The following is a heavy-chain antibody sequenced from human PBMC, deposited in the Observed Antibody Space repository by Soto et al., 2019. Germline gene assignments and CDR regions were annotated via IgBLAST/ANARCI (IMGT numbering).Heavy chain of an antibody. D-gene: IGHD6-19*01. CDR1: GYTFSSYD. CDR2: LNPNSGDT. Sequence: QVQLVQSGAEVKKPGASVKVSCKDSGYTFSSYDINWVRQDTGQGLEWMGWLNPNSGDTGYAQKFQGRVTLTRNTSINTAYIALSSLTSDDTAVYYCATSGGGWYLYWGQGTLVTVSS. J-gene: IGHJ4*02. CDR3: ATSGGGWYLY. V-gene: IGHV1-8*01.